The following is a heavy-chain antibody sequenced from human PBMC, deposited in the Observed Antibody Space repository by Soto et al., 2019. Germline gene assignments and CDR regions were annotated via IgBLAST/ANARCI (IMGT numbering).Heavy chain of an antibody. V-gene: IGHV3-74*01. D-gene: IGHD1-26*01. CDR2: INSDGSST. Sequence: PEGSLRLSCAASGFTFSSYWMHWVRQAPGKGLVWVSRINSDGSSTSYADSVKGRFTISRDNAKNTLYLQMNSLRAEDTAVYYCARGNSGSYRSMDYYYGMDVWGPGTMHTVS. CDR3: ARGNSGSYRSMDYYYGMDV. CDR1: GFTFSSYW. J-gene: IGHJ6*02.